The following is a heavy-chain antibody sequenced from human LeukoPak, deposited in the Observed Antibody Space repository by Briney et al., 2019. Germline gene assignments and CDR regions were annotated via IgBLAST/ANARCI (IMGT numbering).Heavy chain of an antibody. D-gene: IGHD4-23*01. CDR3: VRDLDLGGYSSFEY. Sequence: GGSLRLSCAASGCTFSSYFWMHWVRQAPGKGLVWVSRIKSDGSSSTYADSVKGRFTISRDNAKNSLYLQMNTLRAEDTAVYYCVRDLDLGGYSSFEYWGQGTLVTVSS. CDR1: GCTFSSYFW. CDR2: IKSDGSSS. J-gene: IGHJ4*02. V-gene: IGHV3-74*01.